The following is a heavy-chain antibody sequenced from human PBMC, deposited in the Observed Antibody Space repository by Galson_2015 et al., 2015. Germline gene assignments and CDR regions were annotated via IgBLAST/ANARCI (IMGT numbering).Heavy chain of an antibody. Sequence: SLRLSCAASGFTFSSYSMNWVRQAPGKGLEWVSSISGSSSYVYYADSVKGRFTISRDNAKNSLYLQMNSLGAEDTAVYYCARQILDYDFWSGYYPTNFDYWGQGTLVTFSS. CDR2: ISGSSSYV. V-gene: IGHV3-21*01. CDR3: ARQILDYDFWSGYYPTNFDY. J-gene: IGHJ4*02. D-gene: IGHD3-3*01. CDR1: GFTFSSYS.